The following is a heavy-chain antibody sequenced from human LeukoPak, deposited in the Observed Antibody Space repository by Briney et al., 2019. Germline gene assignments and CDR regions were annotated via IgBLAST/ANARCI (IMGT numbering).Heavy chain of an antibody. CDR2: IIPIFGTA. V-gene: IGHV1-69*05. Sequence: SVKASCKASGGTFSSYAISWVRQAPGQGLEWMGGIIPIFGTANYAQKFQGRVTITTDESTSTAYMELSSLRSEDTAVYYCASGQLVGPGDYWGQGTLVTVSS. CDR1: GGTFSSYA. CDR3: ASGQLVGPGDY. J-gene: IGHJ4*02. D-gene: IGHD6-6*01.